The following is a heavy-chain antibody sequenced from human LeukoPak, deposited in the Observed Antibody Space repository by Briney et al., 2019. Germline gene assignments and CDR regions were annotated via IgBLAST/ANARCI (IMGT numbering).Heavy chain of an antibody. CDR3: AREGDSSGSIDAFDI. D-gene: IGHD3-22*01. CDR2: ISSSSSTI. V-gene: IGHV3-48*01. Sequence: GGSLRLSCAASGFTFSSYGMTWVRQAPGEGLEWVSYISSSSSTIYYADSVKGRFTISRDNAKNSLYLQLNSLRAEDTAVYYCAREGDSSGSIDAFDIWGQGTMVTVSS. J-gene: IGHJ3*02. CDR1: GFTFSSYG.